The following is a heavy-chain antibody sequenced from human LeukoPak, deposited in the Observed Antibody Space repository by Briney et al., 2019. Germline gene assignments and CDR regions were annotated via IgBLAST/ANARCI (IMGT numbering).Heavy chain of an antibody. CDR3: ATYDQQLAFDN. CDR2: IYTSGST. D-gene: IGHD6-13*01. V-gene: IGHV4-4*07. CDR1: GGSIHSYY. Sequence: SETLSLTCTVSGGSIHSYYWSWIRQPAGKGLEWIGRIYTSGSTNYNPSLKCRVTMSIDTSKKQFSLKVNSVTAADTAVYYCATYDQQLAFDNWGQGTLVTVSS. J-gene: IGHJ5*02.